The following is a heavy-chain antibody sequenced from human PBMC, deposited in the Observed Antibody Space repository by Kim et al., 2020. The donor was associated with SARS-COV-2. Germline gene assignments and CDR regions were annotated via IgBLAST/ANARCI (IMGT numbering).Heavy chain of an antibody. D-gene: IGHD2-15*01. CDR2: IVVGSGNT. Sequence: SVKVSCKASGFTFIGSAMQWVRQARGQRLEWIGWIVVGSGNTNYAQKFQERVTITRDMPTRTAYMELSSLRSEDTAVYYCAAVRDCSGGSCYYDGLSWF. CDR1: GFTFIGSA. V-gene: IGHV1-58*02. J-gene: IGHJ5*01. CDR3: AAVRDCSGGSCYYDGLSWF.